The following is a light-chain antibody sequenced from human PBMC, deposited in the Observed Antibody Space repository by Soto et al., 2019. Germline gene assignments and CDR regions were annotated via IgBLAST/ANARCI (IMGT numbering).Light chain of an antibody. CDR1: QSISNW. J-gene: IGKJ1*01. CDR2: DAS. V-gene: IGKV1-5*01. Sequence: DIHMTQSPSTLSASVGDRVTITCRASQSISNWLAWYQQKPGKAPKLLLYDASSVESGVPSRFSGSGSGTEFTISISRLQPDDFATYYCQQYYTYPSTFGQGTKVDI. CDR3: QQYYTYPST.